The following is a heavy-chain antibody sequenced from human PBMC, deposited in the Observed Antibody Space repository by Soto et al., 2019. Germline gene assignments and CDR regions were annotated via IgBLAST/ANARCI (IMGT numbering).Heavy chain of an antibody. CDR1: GFTFSSYW. CDR3: ARDGDYYDSSVYLDY. Sequence: EVQLVESGGGLVQPGGSLRLSCAASGFTFSSYWMSWVRQAPGKGLEWVANIKQDGSEKYYVDSVKGRFTISRDNAKNSLYLQMNSLRAEDTAVYYCARDGDYYDSSVYLDYWGQGTLVTVSS. CDR2: IKQDGSEK. D-gene: IGHD3-22*01. V-gene: IGHV3-7*03. J-gene: IGHJ4*02.